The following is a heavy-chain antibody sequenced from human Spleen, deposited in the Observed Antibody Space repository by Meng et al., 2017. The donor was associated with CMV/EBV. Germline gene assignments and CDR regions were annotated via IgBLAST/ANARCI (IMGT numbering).Heavy chain of an antibody. J-gene: IGHJ4*02. CDR1: GFTFSSYA. V-gene: IGHV3-23*01. Sequence: GESLKISCAASGFTFSSYAMSWVRQAPGKGLEWVSAISGSGGSTYYADSVKGRFTISRDNSKNTLYLQMNSLRAEDTAVYYCAKDQAHDYGYPGLDYWGQGTLVTVSS. CDR3: AKDQAHDYGYPGLDY. D-gene: IGHD4-17*01. CDR2: ISGSGGST.